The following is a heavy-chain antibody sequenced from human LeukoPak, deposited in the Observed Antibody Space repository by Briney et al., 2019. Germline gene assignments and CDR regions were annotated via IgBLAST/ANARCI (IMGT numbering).Heavy chain of an antibody. CDR1: GFTFSSYG. CDR2: ISYDGSNK. V-gene: IGHV3-30*18. D-gene: IGHD6-13*01. J-gene: IGHJ4*02. Sequence: GGSLRLSCAASGFTFSSYGMHWVRQAPGKGLEWVAVISYDGSNKYYADSVKGRFTISRDNSKNTLYLQMNSLRAEDTAVYYCAKDGEYSSSWYSFDYWGQGTLVTVSS. CDR3: AKDGEYSSSWYSFDY.